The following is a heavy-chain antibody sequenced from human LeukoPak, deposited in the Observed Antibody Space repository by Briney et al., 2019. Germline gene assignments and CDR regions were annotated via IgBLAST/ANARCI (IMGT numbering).Heavy chain of an antibody. CDR3: AKPSGGSSAFDY. J-gene: IGHJ4*02. CDR1: GFTFDDYA. D-gene: IGHD6-25*01. Sequence: LRLSCSASGFTFDDYAMQWVRQAPGRGLEWVSGISWNSGSIGYADSVKGRFTISRDNAKNSLYLQMNSLRAEDTALYYCAKPSGGSSAFDYWGQGTLVTVSS. CDR2: ISWNSGSI. V-gene: IGHV3-9*01.